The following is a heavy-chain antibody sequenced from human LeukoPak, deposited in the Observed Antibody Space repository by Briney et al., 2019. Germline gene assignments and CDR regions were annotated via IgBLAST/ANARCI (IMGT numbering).Heavy chain of an antibody. V-gene: IGHV1-2*02. CDR3: AREQYGDAHY. CDR1: GFTFSSYS. J-gene: IGHJ4*02. CDR2: INPNSGGT. Sequence: GGSLRLSCAASGFTFSSYSMNWVRQAPGKGLEWMGWINPNSGGTNYAQKFQGRVTMTRDTSISTAYMELSRLRSDDTAVYYCAREQYGDAHYWGQGTLVTVSS. D-gene: IGHD4-17*01.